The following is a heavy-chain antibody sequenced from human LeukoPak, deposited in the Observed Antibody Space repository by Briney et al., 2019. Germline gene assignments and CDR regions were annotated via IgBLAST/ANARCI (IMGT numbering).Heavy chain of an antibody. D-gene: IGHD2-2*01. CDR1: GYTFTSYG. Sequence: ASVKVSCKASGYTFTSYGISWVRQAPGQGLEWMGWISAYNGNTNYAQKLQGRVTMTTDTSTSTAYKELRSLRSDDTAVYYCARDSLGYCSSTSCYAATDYWGQGILVTVSS. J-gene: IGHJ4*02. CDR3: ARDSLGYCSSTSCYAATDY. CDR2: ISAYNGNT. V-gene: IGHV1-18*01.